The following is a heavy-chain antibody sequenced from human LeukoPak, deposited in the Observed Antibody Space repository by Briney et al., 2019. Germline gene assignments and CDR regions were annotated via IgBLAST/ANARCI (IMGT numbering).Heavy chain of an antibody. CDR1: NYTFASYG. J-gene: IGHJ6*02. V-gene: IGHV1-18*01. CDR2: ISPYDGNT. Sequence: ASVKVSCKASNYTFASYGLSWVRQAPGQGLQWVGWISPYDGNTDYAQRFQARVTMSIDKATRTVYMDLKRLRLDDTAVYYCVRVWPPNAVDRGMSYSYFNALDVWGQGTTVIVSS. D-gene: IGHD1-1*01. CDR3: VRVWPPNAVDRGMSYSYFNALDV.